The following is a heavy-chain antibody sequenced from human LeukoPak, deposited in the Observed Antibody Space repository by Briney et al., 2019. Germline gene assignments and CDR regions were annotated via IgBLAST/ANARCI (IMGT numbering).Heavy chain of an antibody. CDR2: IYYSGST. J-gene: IGHJ6*02. Sequence: KPSETLSLTCTVSGGSISSYYWSWIRQPPGKGLEWIGYIYYSGSTNYNPSLKSRVTISVDTSKNQFSLKLSSVTAADTAVYYCARDRPPLKYGTGGMDVWGQGTTVTVSS. V-gene: IGHV4-59*01. CDR1: GGSISSYY. CDR3: ARDRPPLKYGTGGMDV. D-gene: IGHD1-26*01.